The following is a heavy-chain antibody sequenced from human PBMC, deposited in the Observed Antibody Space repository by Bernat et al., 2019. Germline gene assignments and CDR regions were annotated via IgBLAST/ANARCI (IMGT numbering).Heavy chain of an antibody. V-gene: IGHV3-33*01. CDR2: IWYDGSNK. CDR3: ARATYSSSSSFDY. J-gene: IGHJ4*02. D-gene: IGHD6-6*01. CDR1: GFTFSSYG. Sequence: QVQLVESGGGVVQPGRSLRLSCAAFGFTFSSYGMHWVRQAPGKGLEWVAVIWYDGSNKYYADSVKGRFTISRDNSKNTLYLQMNSLRAEDTAVYYCARATYSSSSSFDYWGQGTLVTVSS.